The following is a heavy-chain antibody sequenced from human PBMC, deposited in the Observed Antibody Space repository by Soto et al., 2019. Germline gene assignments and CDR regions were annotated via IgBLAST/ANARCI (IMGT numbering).Heavy chain of an antibody. CDR2: IYHSGST. D-gene: IGHD3-3*01. J-gene: IGHJ6*02. V-gene: IGHV4-4*02. CDR3: ARDPYHFWSGYYYYYGMDV. CDR1: GGSISSSNW. Sequence: NPSETLSLTCAVSGGSISSSNWWSWVRQPPGKGLEWIGEIYHSGSTNYNPSLKSRVTISVDKSKNQFSLKLSSVTAADTAVYYCARDPYHFWSGYYYYYGMDVSGQGTTVTVSS.